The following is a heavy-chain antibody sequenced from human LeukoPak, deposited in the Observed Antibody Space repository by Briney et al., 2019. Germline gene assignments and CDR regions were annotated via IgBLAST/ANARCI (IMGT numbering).Heavy chain of an antibody. D-gene: IGHD3-22*01. CDR2: IYHSGST. V-gene: IGHV4-38-2*02. CDR1: GYSISSGYY. CDR3: ATSKYYYDSSGYFSDAFDI. Sequence: PSETLSLTCTVSGYSISSGYYWGWIRQPPGKGLEWIGSIYHSGSTYYNPSLKSRVTISVDTSKNQFSLKLSSVTAADTAVYYCATSKYYYDSSGYFSDAFDIWGQGTMVTVSS. J-gene: IGHJ3*02.